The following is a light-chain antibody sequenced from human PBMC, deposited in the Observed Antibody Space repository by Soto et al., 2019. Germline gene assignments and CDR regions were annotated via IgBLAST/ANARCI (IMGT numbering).Light chain of an antibody. CDR3: QQRNIWPPVT. CDR2: GAF. J-gene: IGKJ5*01. Sequence: EIVLTQSPATLSLSPGERATLSCRASPSVANSVAWYQQKPGQAPRLLIYGAFTRATGIPARFSGSGHGTDVSLTISSREPEDYAVYYCQQRNIWPPVTFGHGTRLDNK. V-gene: IGKV3-11*01. CDR1: PSVANS.